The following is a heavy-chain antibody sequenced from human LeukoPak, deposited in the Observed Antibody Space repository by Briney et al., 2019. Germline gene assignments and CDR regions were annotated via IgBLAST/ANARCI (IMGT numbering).Heavy chain of an antibody. V-gene: IGHV1-2*02. Sequence: ASVKVSCKASGYTFTGYYIHWVRQAPGQGLEWMGWINPNSGGTKYAQKVQGRVTMTRDTSITTAYMELSRLNYDDTAVYYCARDVGEQYCSSTSCWGSWFDPWGQGTLVTVSS. D-gene: IGHD2-2*01. CDR2: INPNSGGT. CDR3: ARDVGEQYCSSTSCWGSWFDP. CDR1: GYTFTGYY. J-gene: IGHJ5*02.